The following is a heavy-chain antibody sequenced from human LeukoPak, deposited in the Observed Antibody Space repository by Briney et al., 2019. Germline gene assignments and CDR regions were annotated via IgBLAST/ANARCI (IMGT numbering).Heavy chain of an antibody. CDR1: GFTFSDYW. CDR2: IKQDGSEK. Sequence: GGSLRLSCAASGFTFSDYWMSWVRQAPGKGLEWVANIKQDGSEKYYVDSVKGRFTISRDNAKNSLYLQMHSLRAEDTAVYYCAKITAAGTAHNWFDPWGPGTRVTVSS. J-gene: IGHJ5*02. V-gene: IGHV3-7*01. CDR3: AKITAAGTAHNWFDP. D-gene: IGHD6-13*01.